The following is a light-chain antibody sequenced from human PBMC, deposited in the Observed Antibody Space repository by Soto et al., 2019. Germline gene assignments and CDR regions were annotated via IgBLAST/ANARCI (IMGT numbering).Light chain of an antibody. Sequence: DIQLTQSPSFLSASVGDRVTITCRASQAISSYLAWYQQEPGEAPKLLIFAASTLQSGVPSRFSGSGTGAEFTLTISSLQPEDSAVYFWQKLYRFNLTFGGGSTVEIK. V-gene: IGKV1-9*01. CDR2: AAS. J-gene: IGKJ4*01. CDR3: QKLYRFNLT. CDR1: QAISSY.